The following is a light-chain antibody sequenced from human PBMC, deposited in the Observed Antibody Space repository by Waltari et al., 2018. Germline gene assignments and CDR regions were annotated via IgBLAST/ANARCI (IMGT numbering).Light chain of an antibody. V-gene: IGKV3-20*01. CDR1: QSVSSNY. Sequence: EIVLTQSPGTLSLSPGERGTLSCRASQSVSSNYLAWYQQKPGQSPRLLVYGSSSRGTGVPDRFSGSGSGTDFTLTISRLEPEDFAVFYCQQYGTSPTFGPGTKVDVK. CDR2: GSS. CDR3: QQYGTSPT. J-gene: IGKJ3*01.